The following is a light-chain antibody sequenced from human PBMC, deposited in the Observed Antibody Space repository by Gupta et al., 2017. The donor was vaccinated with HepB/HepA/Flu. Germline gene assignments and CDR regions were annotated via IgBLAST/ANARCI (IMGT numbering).Light chain of an antibody. J-gene: IGKJ4*01. CDR2: WAS. V-gene: IGKV4-1*01. CDR3: QHEDRTPIT. Sequence: DIVMTQSPDSLTVSLGERATIHCESNQSLFYTSINKDYLAWYQQRPGQPPKLLIYWASRRDSGVPDRFSGGGSGTDFTLTITNLQAEDVAIYFCQHEDRTPITFGGGTKLDIK. CDR1: QSLFYTSINKDY.